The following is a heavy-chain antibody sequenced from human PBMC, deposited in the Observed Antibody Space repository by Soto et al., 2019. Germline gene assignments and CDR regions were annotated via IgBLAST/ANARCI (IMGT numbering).Heavy chain of an antibody. D-gene: IGHD5-12*01. V-gene: IGHV1-18*01. CDR3: ARDFYRDIVATIEGY. CDR2: ISAYNGNT. Sequence: QVQLVQSGAEVKKPGASVKVSCKASGYTFTSYGISWVRQAPGQGLEWMGWISAYNGNTNYAQKLQGRVTMTTDTSTSTAYMELRSLRSGDTAVYYCARDFYRDIVATIEGYWGQGTLVTVSS. J-gene: IGHJ4*02. CDR1: GYTFTSYG.